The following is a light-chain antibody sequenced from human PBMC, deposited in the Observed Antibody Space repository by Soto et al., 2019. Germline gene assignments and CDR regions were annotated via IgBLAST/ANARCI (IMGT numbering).Light chain of an antibody. CDR2: LGS. J-gene: IGKJ4*01. V-gene: IGKV2-28*01. Sequence: DIVMTQSPLSLPVTPGEPASISCRSSQSLLHSNGYNYLDWYLQKPGQSPQVLIYLGSNRASGVPERVSGSGSGTDFTLKISRVEAEDVGVYYCMQALQTPTFGGGTKVEIK. CDR3: MQALQTPT. CDR1: QSLLHSNGYNY.